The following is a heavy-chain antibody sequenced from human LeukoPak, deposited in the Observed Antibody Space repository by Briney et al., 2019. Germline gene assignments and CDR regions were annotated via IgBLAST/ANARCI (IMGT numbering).Heavy chain of an antibody. D-gene: IGHD3-10*01. J-gene: IGHJ5*02. CDR3: ARSYGSGSYYNNWFDP. CDR1: GYTFTSYY. Sequence: ASVKVSCKASGYTFTSYYMHWVRQAPGQGLEWMGIINPSGGSTSYAQKFQGRVTMTRDTSTSTVYMELSRLRSEDTAVYYCARSYGSGSYYNNWFDPWGQGTLVTVSS. CDR2: INPSGGST. V-gene: IGHV1-46*01.